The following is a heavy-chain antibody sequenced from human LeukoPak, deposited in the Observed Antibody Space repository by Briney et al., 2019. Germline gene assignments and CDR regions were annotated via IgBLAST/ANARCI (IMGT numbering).Heavy chain of an antibody. Sequence: GGSLRLSCVASGFTFSNAWMSWVRQAPGKGLEWVGRIKSKTDGGTTDYAAPVKGRFTISRDDSKNTLYLQMNSLKTEDTAVYYCTTRRGCSSTSCYVFDHWGQGTLVTVSS. D-gene: IGHD2-2*01. CDR2: IKSKTDGGTT. J-gene: IGHJ4*02. CDR3: TTRRGCSSTSCYVFDH. V-gene: IGHV3-15*01. CDR1: GFTFSNAW.